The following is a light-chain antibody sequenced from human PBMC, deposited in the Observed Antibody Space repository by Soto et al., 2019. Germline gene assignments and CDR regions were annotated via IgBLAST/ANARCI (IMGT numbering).Light chain of an antibody. CDR2: GAS. CDR1: QSVSSN. V-gene: IGKV3-15*01. CDR3: QHYNNWTPWT. J-gene: IGKJ1*01. Sequence: EIVMTQSPTTVSVSRGSRSRFSCRASQSVSSNLAWYQQKPGQAPRLLIYGASIRATGIPARFSGSGSLTEFSLTISSLQSQDFALYYCQHYNNWTPWTFGQGTKVDI.